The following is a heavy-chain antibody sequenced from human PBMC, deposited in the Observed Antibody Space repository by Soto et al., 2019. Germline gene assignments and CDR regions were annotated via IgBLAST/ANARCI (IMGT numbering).Heavy chain of an antibody. Sequence: ASVKVSCKASGYTFTSYGFSWVRQAPGRGREWMGWISTENGNKKYAQRPQGRVSMTTATSTTTAYMEMRSLRSDDMDVYYCAISPYSGYVLSCGWFYSDYWGQGHLVTVSS. CDR2: ISTENGNK. J-gene: IGHJ4*02. CDR3: AISPYSGYVLSCGWFYSDY. D-gene: IGHD5-12*01. V-gene: IGHV1-18*03. CDR1: GYTFTSYG.